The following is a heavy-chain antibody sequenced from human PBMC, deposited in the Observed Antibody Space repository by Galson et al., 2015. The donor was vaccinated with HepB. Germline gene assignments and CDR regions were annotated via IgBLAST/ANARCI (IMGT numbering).Heavy chain of an antibody. V-gene: IGHV1-58*01. D-gene: IGHD3-3*01. CDR1: GFTFTSSA. CDR2: LVVGSGNT. J-gene: IGHJ5*02. Sequence: VKVSCKASGFTFTSSAVQWVRQARGQRLEWIGWLVVGSGNTNYAQKFQERVTITRDMSTSTAYMELSSLRSEDTAVYYCAAERGDTILGVDWFNPWGQGTLVTVSS. CDR3: AAERGDTILGVDWFNP.